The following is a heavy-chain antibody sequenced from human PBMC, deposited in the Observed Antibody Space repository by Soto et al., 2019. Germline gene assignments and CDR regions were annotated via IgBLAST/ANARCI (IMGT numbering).Heavy chain of an antibody. CDR1: GGSISSYY. D-gene: IGHD3-3*01. Sequence: SETLSLTCTVSGGSISSYYWSWIRQPPGKGLEWIGYIYYSGSTYYNPSLRSRVTISVDTSKNQFSLKLSSVTAADTAVYYCARDRFWSGYLSTGYYYGMDVWGQGTTVTVSS. CDR3: ARDRFWSGYLSTGYYYGMDV. CDR2: IYYSGST. V-gene: IGHV4-59*12. J-gene: IGHJ6*02.